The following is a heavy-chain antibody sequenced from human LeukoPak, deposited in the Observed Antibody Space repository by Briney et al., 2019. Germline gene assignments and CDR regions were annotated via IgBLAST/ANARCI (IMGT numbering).Heavy chain of an antibody. V-gene: IGHV3-23*01. CDR1: GFTFSSYA. Sequence: AGGSLRLSCAASGFTFSSYAMSWVRQAPGKGLEWVPAISGSGGSTYYADSVKGRFTISRDNSKNTLYLQMNSLRAEDTAVYYCAKRRGLELLYYYYMDVWGKGTTVTVSS. D-gene: IGHD1-7*01. J-gene: IGHJ6*03. CDR2: ISGSGGST. CDR3: AKRRGLELLYYYYMDV.